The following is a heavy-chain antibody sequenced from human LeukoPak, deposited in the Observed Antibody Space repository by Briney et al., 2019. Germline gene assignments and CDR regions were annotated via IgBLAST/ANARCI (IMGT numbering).Heavy chain of an antibody. CDR3: ARGSGRQLNY. Sequence: PSETLSLTCTVSGGSISNFYWSWIRQPPGKGLEWIGYIDYTGSTNYNPSLKSRVTISLDTSKSQFSLRLTSVTAADTAVYYCARGSGRQLNYWGQGTLVTVS. D-gene: IGHD3-10*01. CDR1: GGSISNFY. J-gene: IGHJ4*02. CDR2: IDYTGST. V-gene: IGHV4-59*08.